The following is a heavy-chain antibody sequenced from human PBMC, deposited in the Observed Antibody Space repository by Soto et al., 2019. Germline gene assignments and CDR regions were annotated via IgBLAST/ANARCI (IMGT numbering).Heavy chain of an antibody. Sequence: EVQLVESGGGLVQPGGSLRLSCVASGFDFNSYSMNWVRQAPGKGLEWISYINSGSTSVFYADSVKGRFTISRDNAKNSLYLQMNSLRAEDTAVYYCTSSRSPDAYWGQGPLVTVSS. CDR3: TSSRSPDAY. D-gene: IGHD2-2*01. J-gene: IGHJ4*02. V-gene: IGHV3-48*01. CDR1: GFDFNSYS. CDR2: INSGSTSV.